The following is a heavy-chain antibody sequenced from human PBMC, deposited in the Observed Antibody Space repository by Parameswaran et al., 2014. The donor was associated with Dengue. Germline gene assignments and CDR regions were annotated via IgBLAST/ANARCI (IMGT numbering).Heavy chain of an antibody. V-gene: IGHV3-30*18. Sequence: VRQAPGKGLEWVAVISYDGSNKYYADSVKGRFTISRDNSKNTLYLQMNSLRAEDTAVYYCAKDMGDCSSTSCQWRDYYYYGMDVWGQGTTVTVSS. D-gene: IGHD2-2*01. J-gene: IGHJ6*02. CDR2: ISYDGSNK. CDR3: AKDMGDCSSTSCQWRDYYYYGMDV.